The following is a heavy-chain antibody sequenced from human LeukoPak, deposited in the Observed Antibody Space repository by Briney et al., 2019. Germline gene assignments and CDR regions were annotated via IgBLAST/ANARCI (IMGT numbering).Heavy chain of an antibody. D-gene: IGHD2-15*01. J-gene: IGHJ5*02. V-gene: IGHV1-69*13. Sequence: GASVKVSCKASGGTFSSYAISWVRQAPGQGLEWMGGIIPIFGTANYAQKFQGRVTITADESTSTAYMELSSLRSEDTAVYYCARDLISARWDLPNYNWFDPWGQGTLVTVSS. CDR3: ARDLISARWDLPNYNWFDP. CDR1: GGTFSSYA. CDR2: IIPIFGTA.